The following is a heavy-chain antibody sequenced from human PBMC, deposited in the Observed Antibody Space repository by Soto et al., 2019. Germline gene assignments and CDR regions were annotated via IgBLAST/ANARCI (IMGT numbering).Heavy chain of an antibody. D-gene: IGHD3-16*02. Sequence: PSETLSLTCSLSGGAIGGYYWSWIRQPPGKALEWIGYVSYSGSTDYHPSLKSRVSISIDTSKNQFSLKMISVTAADTAVYYCAKVEGYVWGSYRYAPSDYYYYGMDVWGQGTTVTVSS. CDR1: GGAIGGYY. CDR3: AKVEGYVWGSYRYAPSDYYYYGMDV. V-gene: IGHV4-59*01. J-gene: IGHJ6*02. CDR2: VSYSGST.